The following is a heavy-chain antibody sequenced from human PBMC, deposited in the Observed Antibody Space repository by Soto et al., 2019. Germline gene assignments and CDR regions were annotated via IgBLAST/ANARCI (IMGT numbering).Heavy chain of an antibody. CDR1: GFTFSSYG. D-gene: IGHD2-2*01. CDR3: AKDRDIVVVPAAPDY. CDR2: ISYDGSNK. V-gene: IGHV3-30*18. J-gene: IGHJ4*02. Sequence: PGGSLRLSCAASGFTFSSYGMHWVRQAPGKGLEWVAVISYDGSNKYYADSVKGRFTISRDNSKNTLYLQMNSLRAEDTAAYYCAKDRDIVVVPAAPDYWGQGTLVTVSS.